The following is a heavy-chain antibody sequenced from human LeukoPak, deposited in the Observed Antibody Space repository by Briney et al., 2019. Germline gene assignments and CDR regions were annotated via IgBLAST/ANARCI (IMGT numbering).Heavy chain of an antibody. CDR1: GGSISSSNSF. V-gene: IGHV4-39*01. CDR3: ARHPEVLTAFDI. Sequence: PSETLSLTCSVSGGSISSSNSFWGWIRQPPGKGLEWIGSMSYSGTTYSNPSLKSRVTISVDTSKNQFSLKVNSVTAADTGVYYCARHPEVLTAFDIWGQGTLVTVST. D-gene: IGHD1-14*01. J-gene: IGHJ3*02. CDR2: MSYSGTT.